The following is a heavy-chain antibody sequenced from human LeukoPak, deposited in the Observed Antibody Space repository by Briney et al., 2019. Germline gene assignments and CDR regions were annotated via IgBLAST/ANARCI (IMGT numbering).Heavy chain of an antibody. V-gene: IGHV4-59*08. CDR3: ARQGDMATVDY. CDR1: GVSISRYY. Sequence: PSETLSLTCTVSGVSISRYYWTWIRQTPEKGLEWIAYVYYTGFTNYNPSLESRLSISVDASKNQFPLHLRSVAAADTAIYYCARQGDMATVDYWGPGTLLTVSS. D-gene: IGHD5-24*01. J-gene: IGHJ4*02. CDR2: VYYTGFT.